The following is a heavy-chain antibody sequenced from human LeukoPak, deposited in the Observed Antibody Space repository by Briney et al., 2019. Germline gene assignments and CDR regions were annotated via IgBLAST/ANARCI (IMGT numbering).Heavy chain of an antibody. J-gene: IGHJ6*02. CDR3: ARTGGGGSYYPYYYYGMDV. D-gene: IGHD3-10*01. CDR2: IYYSGST. CDR1: GGSISSYY. V-gene: IGHV4-59*01. Sequence: NSSETLSLTCTVSGGSISSYYWSWIRQPPGKGLEWIGYIYYSGSTNYNPSLKSRVTISVDTSKNQFSLKLSSVTAADTAVYYCARTGGGGSYYPYYYYGMDVWGQGTTVTVSS.